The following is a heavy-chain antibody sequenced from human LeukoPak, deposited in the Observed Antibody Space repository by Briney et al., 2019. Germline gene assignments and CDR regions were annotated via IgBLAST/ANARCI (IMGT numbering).Heavy chain of an antibody. CDR3: ARGSRGSGSYLDY. CDR1: GGSISSYY. CDR2: IYYSGST. V-gene: IGHV4-59*01. D-gene: IGHD3-10*01. J-gene: IGHJ4*02. Sequence: SETLSLTCTVSGGSISSYYRTWIRQPPGKGLEWIGYIYYSGSTNYNPSLKSRVTISVDTSKNQFSLKLSSVTAADTAVYYCARGSRGSGSYLDYWGQGTLVTVSS.